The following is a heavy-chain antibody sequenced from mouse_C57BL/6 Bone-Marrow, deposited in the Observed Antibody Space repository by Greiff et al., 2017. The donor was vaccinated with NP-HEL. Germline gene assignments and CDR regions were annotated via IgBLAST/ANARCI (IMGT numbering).Heavy chain of an antibody. V-gene: IGHV3-8*01. CDR2: ISYSGST. CDR1: GYSITSDY. CDR3: ARSAYYYGSSYDWYFDV. D-gene: IGHD1-1*01. Sequence: VQLKESGPGLAKPSQTLSLTCSVTGYSITSDYWNWIRKFPGNKLEYMGYISYSGSTYYNPSLKSRISITRDTSKNQYYLQLNSVTTEDTATYYCARSAYYYGSSYDWYFDVWGTGTTVTVSS. J-gene: IGHJ1*03.